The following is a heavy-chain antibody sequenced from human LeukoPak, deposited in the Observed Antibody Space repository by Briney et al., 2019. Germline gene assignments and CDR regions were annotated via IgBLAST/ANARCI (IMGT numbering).Heavy chain of an antibody. D-gene: IGHD3-16*02. J-gene: IGHJ4*02. CDR3: AAQKRGTSRPYYFDY. Sequence: PGGSLRLSCAASGFTFSSYAMSWVRQAPGKGLEWFPTISGSGGTTYYADSVKGRFSISRDNSKNTLYLHMNSLRAEDTAVYYCAAQKRGTSRPYYFDYWGQGTLLTVSS. CDR1: GFTFSSYA. CDR2: ISGSGGTT. V-gene: IGHV3-23*01.